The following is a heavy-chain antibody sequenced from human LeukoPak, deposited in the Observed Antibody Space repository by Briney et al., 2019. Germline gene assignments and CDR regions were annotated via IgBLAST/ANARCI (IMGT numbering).Heavy chain of an antibody. V-gene: IGHV3-7*01. CDR2: IKQDGSEK. D-gene: IGHD1-20*01. J-gene: IGHJ4*02. CDR3: ARALYNWNY. Sequence: GGSLRLSCAATGFTFSSYWMSWVRQAPGKRLEWVANIKQDGSEKYYVDSVKGRFTISRDNAKNSLYLQMNSLRAEDTAVYCCARALYNWNYWGQGTLVTVSS. CDR1: GFTFSSYW.